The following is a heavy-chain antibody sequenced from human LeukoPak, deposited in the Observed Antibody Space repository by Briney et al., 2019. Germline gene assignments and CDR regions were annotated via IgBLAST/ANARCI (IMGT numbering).Heavy chain of an antibody. CDR2: IIPIFGTA. V-gene: IGHV1-69*13. CDR3: ARGSSVAGYDFWSGYDWFDP. J-gene: IGHJ5*02. CDR1: GGTFSSCA. D-gene: IGHD3-3*01. Sequence: ASVKVSCKASGGTFSSCAISWVRQAPGQGLEWMGGIIPIFGTANYAQKFQGRVTITADESTSTAYMELSSLRSEDTAVYYCARGSSVAGYDFWSGYDWFDPWGQGTLVTVSS.